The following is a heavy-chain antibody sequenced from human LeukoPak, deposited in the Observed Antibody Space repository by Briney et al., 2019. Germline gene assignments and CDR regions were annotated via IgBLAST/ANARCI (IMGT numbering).Heavy chain of an antibody. V-gene: IGHV1-2*02. D-gene: IGHD1-26*01. CDR1: GYTFTTYY. CDR3: AAGSYGREMLDY. CDR2: INPNSGGT. J-gene: IGHJ4*02. Sequence: ASVKVSCKASGYTFTTYYMHWVRQAPGQGLEWMGWINPNSGGTNYAQKFQGRVTMTRDTSISTAYMELSRLRSDDTAVYYCAAGSYGREMLDYWGQGTLVTVSS.